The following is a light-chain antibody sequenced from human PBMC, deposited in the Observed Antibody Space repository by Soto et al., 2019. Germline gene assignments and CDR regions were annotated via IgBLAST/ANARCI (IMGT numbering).Light chain of an antibody. J-gene: IGKJ1*01. CDR1: QSVSSN. CDR2: GAS. V-gene: IGKV3-15*01. Sequence: EIVLTQSPATLSLSPGERATLSCRASQSVSSNLAWYQQKPGQAPRLLIYGASNRASGIPARFSGSGSGTEFTLTISSLQSEDFAVYYCQQYNNWPPWTFGQGTKVDIK. CDR3: QQYNNWPPWT.